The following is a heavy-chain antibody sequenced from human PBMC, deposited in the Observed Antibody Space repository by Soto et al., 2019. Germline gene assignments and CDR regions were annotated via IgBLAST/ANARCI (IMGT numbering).Heavy chain of an antibody. CDR2: MSGDGRT. CDR3: VKWHTSNFDSLPFTGFDF. Sequence: PVGSLRLSCVGSGFTFSDSVMAWVRQARGKGLEWLSVMSGDGRTRYALSVTGRFTVSRDNSKNTQYLQMRSLRAEDAAAYYCVKWHTSNFDSLPFTGFDFWGQGTQVTVSS. D-gene: IGHD3-22*01. V-gene: IGHV3-23*01. J-gene: IGHJ4*02. CDR1: GFTFSDSV.